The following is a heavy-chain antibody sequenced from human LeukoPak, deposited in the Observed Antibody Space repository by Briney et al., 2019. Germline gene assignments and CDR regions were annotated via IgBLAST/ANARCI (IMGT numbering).Heavy chain of an antibody. V-gene: IGHV1-69*13. CDR2: IIPIFGTA. D-gene: IGHD3-16*01. CDR3: ARGNVEDYYYYYYGMDV. Sequence: ASVTVSCKASGGTFSSYAISWVRQAPGQGLEWMGGIIPIFGTANYAQKFQGRVTITADESTSTAYMELSSLRSEDTAVYYCARGNVEDYYYYYYGMDVWGQGTTVTVSS. J-gene: IGHJ6*02. CDR1: GGTFSSYA.